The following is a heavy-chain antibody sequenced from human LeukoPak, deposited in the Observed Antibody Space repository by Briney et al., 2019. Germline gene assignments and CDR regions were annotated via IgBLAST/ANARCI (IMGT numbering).Heavy chain of an antibody. CDR2: ISGSGGST. CDR3: AKDRYYDNSGSYYESGS. CDR1: GFTFSSYA. V-gene: IGHV3-23*01. D-gene: IGHD3-22*01. Sequence: GGSLRLSCAASGFTFSSYAMSWVRQAPGKGLEWVSAISGSGGSTYYADSVKGRFTISRDNSKNTLYLQINSLRAEDTAVYYCAKDRYYDNSGSYYESGSWGQGTLVTVSS. J-gene: IGHJ5*02.